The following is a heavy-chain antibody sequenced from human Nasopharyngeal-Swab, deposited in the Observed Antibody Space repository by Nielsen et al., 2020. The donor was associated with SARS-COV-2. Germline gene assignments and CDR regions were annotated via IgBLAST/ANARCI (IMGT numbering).Heavy chain of an antibody. CDR2: INHSGST. CDR3: ARGLRGRRGHYGMDV. J-gene: IGHJ6*02. Sequence: SETLSLTCAVYGGSFSGYYWSWIRQPPGKGLEWIGEINHSGSTNYNPSLKSRVTISVDTSKNQFSLKLSSVTAADTAVYYCARGLRGRRGHYGMDVWGQGTTVTVSS. CDR1: GGSFSGYY. D-gene: IGHD2-15*01. V-gene: IGHV4-34*01.